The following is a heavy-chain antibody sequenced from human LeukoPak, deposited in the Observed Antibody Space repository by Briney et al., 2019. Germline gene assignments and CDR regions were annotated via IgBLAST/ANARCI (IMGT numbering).Heavy chain of an antibody. CDR2: IIPIFGTA. Sequence: SVKVSCKASGGTFSSYAICWVRQAPGQGLEWMGGIIPIFGTANYAQKFQGRVTITADKSTSTAYMELSSLRSEDTAVYYCARMLGASSWYSLDYWGQGTLVTVSS. J-gene: IGHJ4*02. D-gene: IGHD6-13*01. CDR3: ARMLGASSWYSLDY. CDR1: GGTFSSYA. V-gene: IGHV1-69*06.